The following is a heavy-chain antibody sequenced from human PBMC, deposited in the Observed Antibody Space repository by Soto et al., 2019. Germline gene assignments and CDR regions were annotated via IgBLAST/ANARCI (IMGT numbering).Heavy chain of an antibody. CDR3: ARDSDIYYGMDV. CDR1: GFTFSMYS. CDR2: IPQDGVDG. V-gene: IGHV3-7*01. D-gene: IGHD3-9*01. J-gene: IGHJ6*02. Sequence: DVKLVESGGGLVQPGDSLRLSCEVSGFTFSMYSMSWVRQSPGKGLEWVAKIPQDGVDGHYADSVKGRFIISRDNAKYSLYLQMNSLTDEDTAVYYCARDSDIYYGMDVWGQGTTVTVSS.